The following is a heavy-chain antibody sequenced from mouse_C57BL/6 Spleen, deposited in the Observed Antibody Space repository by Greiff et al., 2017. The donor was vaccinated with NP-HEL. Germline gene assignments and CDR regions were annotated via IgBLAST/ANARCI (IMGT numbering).Heavy chain of an antibody. CDR1: GYSFTDYN. CDR2: INPNYGTT. CDR3: ARSPYYSNYSYYYAMDY. V-gene: IGHV1-39*01. Sequence: EVKLVESGPELVKPGASVKISCKASGYSFTDYNMNWVKQSNGKSLEWIGVINPNYGTTSYNQKFKGKATLTVDQSSSTAYMQLNSLTSEDSAVYYCARSPYYSNYSYYYAMDYWGQGTSVTVSS. J-gene: IGHJ4*01. D-gene: IGHD2-5*01.